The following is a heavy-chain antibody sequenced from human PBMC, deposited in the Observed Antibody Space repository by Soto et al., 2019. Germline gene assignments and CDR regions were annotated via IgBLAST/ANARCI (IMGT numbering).Heavy chain of an antibody. V-gene: IGHV3-48*03. CDR2: ISSSGSTI. CDR1: GFTFSSYE. Sequence: GGSLRLSCAASGFTFSSYEMNWVRQAPGKGLEWVSYISSSGSTIYYADSVKGRFTISRDNAKNTLYLQMNSLRAEDTAVYYCACSGLSFYTSSYPPQLDYWGQGTLVTVSS. J-gene: IGHJ4*02. D-gene: IGHD6-6*01. CDR3: ACSGLSFYTSSYPPQLDY.